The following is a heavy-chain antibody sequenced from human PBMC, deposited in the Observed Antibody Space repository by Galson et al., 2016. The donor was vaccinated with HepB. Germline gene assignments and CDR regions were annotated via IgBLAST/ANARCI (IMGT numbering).Heavy chain of an antibody. V-gene: IGHV3-7*03. J-gene: IGHJ6*02. CDR1: GFVFSTYL. Sequence: SLRLSCAASGFVFSTYLMTWVRQAPGRGLEWVANIKHEGGEKYYVESVKGRFIISRDNAQDSLYPQMNSLRDEDTAMYYCARWNYGWDVWGQGATVTVSS. CDR2: IKHEGGEK. CDR3: ARWNYGWDV.